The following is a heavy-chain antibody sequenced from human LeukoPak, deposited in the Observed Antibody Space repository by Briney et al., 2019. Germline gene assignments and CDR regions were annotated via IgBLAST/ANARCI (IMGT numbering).Heavy chain of an antibody. CDR3: ARETPGAGHFDY. J-gene: IGHJ4*02. V-gene: IGHV4-59*01. CDR2: IYYSGGT. Sequence: SETLSLTCTVSGGSINYYYWMWIRQPPGKGLEWIGYIYYSGGTQYNPSLKSRVTMLVDTSKNQFSLKLTAVTAADTAVYYRARETPGAGHFDYWGQGSLVTVSS. D-gene: IGHD7-27*01. CDR1: GGSINYYY.